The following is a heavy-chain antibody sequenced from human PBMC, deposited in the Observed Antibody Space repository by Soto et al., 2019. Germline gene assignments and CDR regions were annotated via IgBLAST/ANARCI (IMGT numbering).Heavy chain of an antibody. V-gene: IGHV3-53*01. CDR2: IYAGGAT. D-gene: IGHD3-10*01. CDR1: EFSVSSNY. J-gene: IGHJ4*02. CDR3: ARGSYRAFDY. Sequence: GGSLRLSCAASEFSVSSNYLSWVRQAPGKGLEWVSGIYAGGATYYADSVRGRFTISRDNSKNTLFLQMNSLRVEDTAVYYCARGSYRAFDYWGQGTLVTVSS.